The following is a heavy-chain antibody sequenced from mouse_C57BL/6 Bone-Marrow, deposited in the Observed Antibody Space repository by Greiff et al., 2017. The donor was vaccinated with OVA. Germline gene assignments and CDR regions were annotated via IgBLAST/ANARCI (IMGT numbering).Heavy chain of an antibody. CDR3: ASGFDGYYGAD. V-gene: IGHV1-19*01. D-gene: IGHD1-1*01. J-gene: IGHJ3*01. CDR2: IYPYNGGT. CDR1: GYTFTGYY. Sequence: VQLQQSGPVLVKPGASVKLSCKASGYTFTGYYMNWVKQSPGKGLEWIGVIYPYNGGTSYNEKFKGKATLTVDKSSSTASMELHSLTSEDAAFSYWASGFDGYYGADWGQGTLVTVSA.